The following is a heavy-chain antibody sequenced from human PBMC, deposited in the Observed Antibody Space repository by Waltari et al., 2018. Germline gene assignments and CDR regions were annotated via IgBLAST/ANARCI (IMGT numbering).Heavy chain of an antibody. CDR3: AKVGEMATGWGYYGMDV. D-gene: IGHD5-12*01. Sequence: EVQLVESGGGLVQPGRSLRLSCAASGFTFDDYAMHWVRQAPGKGLEWVSGISWNSGSIGYADSVKGRFTISRDKAKNSLYLQMNSLRAEDTALYYCAKVGEMATGWGYYGMDVWGQGTTVTVSS. J-gene: IGHJ6*02. CDR1: GFTFDDYA. V-gene: IGHV3-9*01. CDR2: ISWNSGSI.